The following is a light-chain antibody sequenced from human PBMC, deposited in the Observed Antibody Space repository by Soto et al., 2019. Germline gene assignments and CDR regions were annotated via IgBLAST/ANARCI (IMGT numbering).Light chain of an antibody. V-gene: IGLV1-40*01. CDR1: SSNIGAGYD. J-gene: IGLJ2*01. CDR3: QLWDSNSDHVV. Sequence: QSVLTQPPSVSGAPGQRVTISCTGSSSNIGAGYDVHWYQQLPGTAPKLLIYGNSNRPSGVPDRFSGSKSGTSASLAITGLQAEDESDYYCQLWDSNSDHVVFGGGTKVTVL. CDR2: GNS.